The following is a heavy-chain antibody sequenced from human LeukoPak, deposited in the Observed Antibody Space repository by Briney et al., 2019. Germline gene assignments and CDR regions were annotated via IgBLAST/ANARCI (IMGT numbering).Heavy chain of an antibody. CDR2: IYYSGST. V-gene: IGHV4-39*07. CDR1: GGSISSSSYY. CDR3: ARAYSSGWYPRPSQIDY. D-gene: IGHD6-19*01. Sequence: SETLSLTCTVSGGSISSSSYYWGWIRQPPGKGLEWIGSIYYSGSTYYNPSLKSRVTISVDTSKNQFSLKLSSVTAADTAVYYCARAYSSGWYPRPSQIDYWGQGTLVTVSS. J-gene: IGHJ4*02.